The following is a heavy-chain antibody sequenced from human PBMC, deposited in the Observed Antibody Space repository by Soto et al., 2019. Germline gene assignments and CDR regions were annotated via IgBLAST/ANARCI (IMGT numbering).Heavy chain of an antibody. V-gene: IGHV4-34*01. CDR1: GGSFSGYY. J-gene: IGHJ5*02. CDR3: ARENRGYSGSYLNWFDP. Sequence: SETLSLTCAVYGGSFSGYYWSWIRQPPGKGLEWIGEINHSGSTNYNPSLKSRVTISVDTSKNQFSLKLSSVTAADTAVYYCARENRGYSGSYLNWFDPWGQGTLVTVSS. CDR2: INHSGST. D-gene: IGHD1-26*01.